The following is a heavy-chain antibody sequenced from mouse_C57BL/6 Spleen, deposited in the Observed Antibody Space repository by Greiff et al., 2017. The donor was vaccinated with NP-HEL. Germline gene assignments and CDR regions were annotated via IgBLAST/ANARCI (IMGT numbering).Heavy chain of an antibody. CDR3: ARTGIYGRALDD. V-gene: IGHV1-39*01. D-gene: IGHD1-2*01. CDR2: INPNYGTT. J-gene: IGHJ4*01. CDR1: GYSFTDYN. Sequence: VQLQQSGPELVKPGASVKISCKASGYSFTDYNMNWVKQSTGKSLEWIGVINPNYGTTGYNQKFKGKATLTADQSSSTAYMQLNSLTSEDSAVFYYARTGIYGRALDDWGKGTSVTVSS.